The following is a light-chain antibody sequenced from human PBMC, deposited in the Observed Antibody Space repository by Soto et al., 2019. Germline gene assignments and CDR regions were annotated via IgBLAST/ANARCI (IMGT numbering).Light chain of an antibody. CDR2: DAS. J-gene: IGKJ5*01. V-gene: IGKV1-5*01. Sequence: EDRVTITCRHSQSISSWLAWDQQKPGKAPKPLIYDASSLESGDPPRFSGSGSGTEFTLTISSLQPDDFAVYYCQQRSNWPITFAQGTRLEI. CDR1: QSISSW. CDR3: QQRSNWPIT.